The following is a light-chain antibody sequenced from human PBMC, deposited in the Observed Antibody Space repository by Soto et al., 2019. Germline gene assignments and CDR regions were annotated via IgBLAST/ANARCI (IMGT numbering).Light chain of an antibody. Sequence: EIVLTQSPGTLSLSPGERATLSCRASQSINKYYLAWYQQKPGQAPRLLIYGSSSRIPGIPHTFSGSGSETYFTLIIISLEPEDFSVYYCQQYRSSPPWPFGQGTKVEIK. CDR3: QQYRSSPPWP. CDR1: QSINKYY. J-gene: IGKJ1*01. CDR2: GSS. V-gene: IGKV3-20*01.